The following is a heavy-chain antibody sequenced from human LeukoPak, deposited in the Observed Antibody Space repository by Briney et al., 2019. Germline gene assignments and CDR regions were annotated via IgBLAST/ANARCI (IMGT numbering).Heavy chain of an antibody. J-gene: IGHJ6*03. CDR1: GGSISSHY. CDR2: TYHSGST. Sequence: PSETLSLTCTVSGGSISSHYWSWIRQSPGKGLEWIGETYHSGSTNYNSSLKSRVTISLDTSKNQFSLKLSSVTAADTAVYYCARGRRIVVVLGATRTHRDYYMDVWGKGTTVTVSS. V-gene: IGHV4-34*01. CDR3: ARGRRIVVVLGATRTHRDYYMDV. D-gene: IGHD2-15*01.